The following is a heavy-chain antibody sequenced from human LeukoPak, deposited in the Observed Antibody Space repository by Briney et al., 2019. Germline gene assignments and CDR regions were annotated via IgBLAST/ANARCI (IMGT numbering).Heavy chain of an antibody. Sequence: GRSLRLSCAASGITFSSYGMHWVRQAPGKGLEWVSYISSSGSTIYYADSVKGRFTISRDNAKNSLYLQMNSLRAEDTAVYYCARVPPYSSGWYYYYYMDVWGKGTTVTISS. J-gene: IGHJ6*03. CDR3: ARVPPYSSGWYYYYYMDV. D-gene: IGHD6-19*01. CDR2: ISSSGSTI. CDR1: GITFSSYG. V-gene: IGHV3-48*04.